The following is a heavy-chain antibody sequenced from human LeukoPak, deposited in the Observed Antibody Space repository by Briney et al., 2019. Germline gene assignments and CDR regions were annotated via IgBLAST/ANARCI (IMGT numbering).Heavy chain of an antibody. J-gene: IGHJ4*02. CDR3: ARGWQQQQEIDY. CDR1: GFTVSSNY. CDR2: IYSGGGT. V-gene: IGHV3-53*04. D-gene: IGHD6-13*01. Sequence: PGGSLRLSCAASGFTVSSNYMTWVRQAPGKGLEWVSVIYSGGGTYYTDSVKGRFTISRHNSKNTLYLQMNSLRPEDTAVYYCARGWQQQQEIDYWGQGTLVTVSS.